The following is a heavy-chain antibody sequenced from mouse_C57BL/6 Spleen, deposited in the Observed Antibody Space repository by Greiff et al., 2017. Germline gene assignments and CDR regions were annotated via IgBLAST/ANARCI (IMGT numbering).Heavy chain of an antibody. CDR2: INPSSGYT. D-gene: IGHD1-1*01. CDR1: GYTFTSYT. CDR3: ARGGGTTVVQDY. J-gene: IGHJ2*01. Sequence: QVQLKQSGAELARPGASVKMSCKASGYTFTSYTMHWVKQRPGQGLEWIGYINPSSGYTKYNQKFKDKATLTADKSSSTAYMQLSSLTSEDSAVYYCARGGGTTVVQDYWGQGTTLTVSS. V-gene: IGHV1-4*01.